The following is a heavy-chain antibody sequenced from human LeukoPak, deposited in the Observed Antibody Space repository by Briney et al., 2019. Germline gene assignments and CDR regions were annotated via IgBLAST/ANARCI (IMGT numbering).Heavy chain of an antibody. CDR2: IIPILGIA. J-gene: IGHJ4*02. Sequence: GASVKVSCKASGGTFSSYAISWVRQAPGQGLEWMGRIIPILGIANYAQKFQGRVTITADKSTSTAYMELSSLRSEDTAVYYCAFSRDGKKYSFDSWAQETRVTVS. V-gene: IGHV1-69*04. D-gene: IGHD5-24*01. CDR1: GGTFSSYA. CDR3: AFSRDGKKYSFDS.